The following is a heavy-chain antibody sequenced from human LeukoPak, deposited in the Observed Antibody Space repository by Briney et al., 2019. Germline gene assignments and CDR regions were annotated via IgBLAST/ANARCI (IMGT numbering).Heavy chain of an antibody. CDR3: ARTLFLEWLLFDY. CDR1: GFSVGSNY. D-gene: IGHD3-3*01. J-gene: IGHJ4*02. V-gene: IGHV3-53*01. CDR2: IYSGDNS. Sequence: GGSLRLSCAASGFSVGSNYMTWVRQAPGKGLEWVSVIYSGDNSYYADSVRGRFTISRDNSKNTLYVQMNSLRDEDTAVYYCARTLFLEWLLFDYWGQGTLVTVSS.